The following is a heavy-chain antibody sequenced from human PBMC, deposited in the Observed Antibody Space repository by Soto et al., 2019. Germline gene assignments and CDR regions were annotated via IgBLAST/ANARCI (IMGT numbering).Heavy chain of an antibody. D-gene: IGHD5-18*01. V-gene: IGHV3-7*03. CDR2: IKQDGSEK. CDR3: ARSGIQLWLGGVDY. J-gene: IGHJ4*02. Sequence: EVQLVESGGGLVQPGGSLRLSCAASGFTFSSYWMSWVRQAPGQGLEWVANIKQDGSEKYYVDSVKGRFTISRDNAKNSLYLQMNSLRAEDTAVYYGARSGIQLWLGGVDYWGQGTLVTVSS. CDR1: GFTFSSYW.